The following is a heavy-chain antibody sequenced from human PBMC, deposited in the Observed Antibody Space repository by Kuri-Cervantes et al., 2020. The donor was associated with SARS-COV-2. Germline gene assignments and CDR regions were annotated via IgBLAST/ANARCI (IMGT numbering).Heavy chain of an antibody. J-gene: IGHJ3*02. V-gene: IGHV3-21*01. CDR2: ISSSSSYI. CDR1: GFTFSSYS. D-gene: IGHD2-2*01. Sequence: GGSLRLSCAASGFTFSSYSMNWVRQAPGKGLEWVSSISSSSSYIYYADSVKGRFTISRDNAKNSLYLQMNSLRAEDTAVYYCARDRPTRVVLGNAFDIWGQRTMVTVSS. CDR3: ARDRPTRVVLGNAFDI.